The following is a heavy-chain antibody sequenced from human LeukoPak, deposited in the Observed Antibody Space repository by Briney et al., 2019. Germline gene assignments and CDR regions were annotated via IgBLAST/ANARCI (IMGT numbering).Heavy chain of an antibody. CDR1: GFSVSSNF. Sequence: GGSLRLSCVVSGFSVSSNFMNWVRQAPGKGLEWVSVIYNSGDTYYAVSVKGRFTISRDNSRNALYLQLNSLKAEDTAVYFCARVPSYYHGSESPYFFDYWGQGALVTVSS. V-gene: IGHV3-53*01. CDR3: ARVPSYYHGSESPYFFDY. J-gene: IGHJ4*02. D-gene: IGHD3-10*01. CDR2: IYNSGDT.